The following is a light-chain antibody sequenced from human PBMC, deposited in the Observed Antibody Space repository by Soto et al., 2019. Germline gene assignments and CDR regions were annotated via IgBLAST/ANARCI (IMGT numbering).Light chain of an antibody. V-gene: IGKV1-5*01. CDR2: HAY. CDR1: QTINNW. J-gene: IGKJ1*01. CDR3: QHYNSYPWT. Sequence: DIQMTQSPSTLSASIGDRVTITCRASQTINNWLAWHQQKPGKAPNLLIYHAYNLETGVPSRFSGSAFGTEFTLTISSLQPDDFATYYCQHYNSYPWTFGQGTKVEIK.